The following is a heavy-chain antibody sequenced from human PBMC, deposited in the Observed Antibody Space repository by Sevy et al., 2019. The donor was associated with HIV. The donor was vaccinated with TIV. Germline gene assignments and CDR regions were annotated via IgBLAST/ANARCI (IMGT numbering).Heavy chain of an antibody. CDR1: GFIFSDYY. CDR2: ISGSGIT. D-gene: IGHD2-2*03. J-gene: IGHJ4*02. Sequence: GGSLRLSCSGSGFIFSDYYMSWIRQAPGRGLEWVSYISGSGITYYADSVEGRFTIPRDNARNSLYLQMNSLRADDTAVYYCARDPLLGIAREVARGGYWGQGTLVTVSS. CDR3: ARDPLLGIAREVARGGY. V-gene: IGHV3-11*01.